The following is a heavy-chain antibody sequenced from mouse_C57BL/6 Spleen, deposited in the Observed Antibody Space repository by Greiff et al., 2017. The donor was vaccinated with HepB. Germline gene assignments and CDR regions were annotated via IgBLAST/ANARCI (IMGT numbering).Heavy chain of an antibody. CDR1: GFTFSSYG. Sequence: EVQVVESGGDLVKPGGSLKLSCAASGFTFSSYGMSWVRQTPDKRLEWVATISSGGSYTYYPDSVKGRFTISRDNAKNTLYLQMSSLKSEDTAMYYCARQGLMITKAWFAYWGQGTLVTVSA. D-gene: IGHD2-4*01. CDR3: ARQGLMITKAWFAY. V-gene: IGHV5-6*01. J-gene: IGHJ3*01. CDR2: ISSGGSYT.